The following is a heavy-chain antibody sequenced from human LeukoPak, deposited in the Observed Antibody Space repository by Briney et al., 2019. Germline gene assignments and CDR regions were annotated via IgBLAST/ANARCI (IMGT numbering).Heavy chain of an antibody. CDR3: ARGRQLVYSFDY. CDR2: MNPNSGNT. J-gene: IGHJ4*02. D-gene: IGHD6-13*01. V-gene: IGHV1-8*01. Sequence: ASVKVSCKASGYTFTSYDINWVRRATGQGLEWMGWMNPNSGNTGYAQKFQGRVTMTRNTSISTAYMELSSLRSEDTAVYYCARGRQLVYSFDYWGQGTLVTVSS. CDR1: GYTFTSYD.